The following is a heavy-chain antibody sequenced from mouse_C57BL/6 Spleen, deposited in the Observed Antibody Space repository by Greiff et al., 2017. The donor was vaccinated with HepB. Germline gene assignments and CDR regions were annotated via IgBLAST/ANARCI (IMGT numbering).Heavy chain of an antibody. Sequence: DVMLVESGEGLVKPGGSLKLSCAASGFTFSSYAMSWVRQTPEKRLEWVAYISSGGDYIYYADTVKGRFTISRDNARNTLYLQMSSLKSEDTAMYYCTRDSDWFAYWGQGTLVTVSA. CDR1: GFTFSSYA. J-gene: IGHJ3*01. V-gene: IGHV5-9-1*02. CDR2: ISSGGDYI. CDR3: TRDSDWFAY.